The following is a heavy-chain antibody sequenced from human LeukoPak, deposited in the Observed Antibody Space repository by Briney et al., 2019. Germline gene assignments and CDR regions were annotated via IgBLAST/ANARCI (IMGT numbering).Heavy chain of an antibody. V-gene: IGHV4-61*01. CDR3: ARNGYGDYHWFDP. Sequence: SETLSLTCTVSDDSISSRTFYWGWIRQPPGRGLEWIGYIYYSGSTNYNPSLKSRVTISIDTSKSQFSLTLSSVTAADTAVYYCARNGYGDYHWFDPWGQGTLVTVSS. D-gene: IGHD4-17*01. CDR1: DDSISSRTFY. CDR2: IYYSGST. J-gene: IGHJ5*02.